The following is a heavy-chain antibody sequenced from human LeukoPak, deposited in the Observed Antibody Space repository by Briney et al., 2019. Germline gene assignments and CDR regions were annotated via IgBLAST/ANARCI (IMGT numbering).Heavy chain of an antibody. J-gene: IGHJ4*02. Sequence: GGSLRLSCAASGFTVSSDYMSWVRQAPGKGLEWVSVIYSGGSTYYADSVKGRFTISRDNSKNTLYLQMNSLRAEDTAVYYCAKGQYSSGWYFNFDYWGQGTLVTVSS. D-gene: IGHD6-19*01. CDR3: AKGQYSSGWYFNFDY. CDR1: GFTVSSDY. CDR2: IYSGGST. V-gene: IGHV3-53*01.